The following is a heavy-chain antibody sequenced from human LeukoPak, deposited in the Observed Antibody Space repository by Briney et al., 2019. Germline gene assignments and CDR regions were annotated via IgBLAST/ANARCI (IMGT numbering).Heavy chain of an antibody. CDR3: ARVGYYDSSGYYYYFDY. D-gene: IGHD3-22*01. J-gene: IGHJ4*02. V-gene: IGHV3-21*01. CDR1: GFTFSSYS. CDR2: ISSGSIYT. Sequence: KPGGSLRLSCAASGFTFSSYSMNWVRQAPGKGLEWVSSISSGSIYTYYADSAKGRFTISRDNAKNSLYLQMNSLRAEDTAVYYCARVGYYDSSGYYYYFDYWGQGILVTVSS.